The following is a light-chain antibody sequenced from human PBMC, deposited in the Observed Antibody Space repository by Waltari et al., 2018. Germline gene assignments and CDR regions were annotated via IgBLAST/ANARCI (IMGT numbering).Light chain of an antibody. J-gene: IGKJ4*01. Sequence: DIVMTQSPVSLPVTPGEPASISCRSSQSLLHSNGYNYLHWYLQQPGQSPQLLIYLGSHRASGVPDRFSGSGSGTDFTLKISRVEAEDVEIYYCRQALQTLLTFGGGTKVEIK. CDR2: LGS. CDR3: RQALQTLLT. V-gene: IGKV2-28*01. CDR1: QSLLHSNGYNY.